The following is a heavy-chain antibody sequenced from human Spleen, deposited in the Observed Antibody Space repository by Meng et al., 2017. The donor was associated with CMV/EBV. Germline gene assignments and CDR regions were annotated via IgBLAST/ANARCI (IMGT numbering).Heavy chain of an antibody. CDR1: GYSFTGYY. D-gene: IGHD2-21*01. V-gene: IGHV1-46*01. CDR2: INPSGGST. Sequence: SCKASGYSFTGYYMHWVRQAPGQGIEWMGMINPSGGSTKYAQRFQGRVTMTRDTSTSTVYMELSSLRSEDTAVYYCARKSISTRAFDYWGQGTLVTVSS. J-gene: IGHJ4*02. CDR3: ARKSISTRAFDY.